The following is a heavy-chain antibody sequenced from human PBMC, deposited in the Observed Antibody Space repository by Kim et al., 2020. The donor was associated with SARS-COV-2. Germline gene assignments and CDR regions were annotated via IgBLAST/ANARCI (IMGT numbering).Heavy chain of an antibody. V-gene: IGHV4-39*02. CDR2: SGST. J-gene: IGHJ3*02. Sequence: SGSTYYNPSLKSRVAIYVETSKNQFSLKLSSVTAADTAVYYCARDSAFGIWGQGTMVTVSS. CDR3: ARDSAFGI.